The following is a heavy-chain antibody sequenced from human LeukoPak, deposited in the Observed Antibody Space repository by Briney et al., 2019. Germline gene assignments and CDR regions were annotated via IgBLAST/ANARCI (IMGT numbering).Heavy chain of an antibody. V-gene: IGHV3-30*04. CDR1: GFTFSSYA. CDR2: ISYDGTNK. Sequence: GGSLRLSCAASGFTFSSYAMHWVRQAPGKGLEWVTIISYDGTNKYYADSVKGRFTISRDNSKNTLFLQMNSLRAKDTAVYYCARDDLVSTAAIDYWGQGTLVTVSS. D-gene: IGHD3-22*01. CDR3: ARDDLVSTAAIDY. J-gene: IGHJ4*02.